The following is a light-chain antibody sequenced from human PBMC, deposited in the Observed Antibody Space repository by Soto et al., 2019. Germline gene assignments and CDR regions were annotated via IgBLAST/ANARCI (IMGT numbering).Light chain of an antibody. CDR3: LQDDGDSWT. V-gene: IGKV1-6*01. J-gene: IGKJ1*01. CDR1: RDVGSD. Sequence: QMTQSPSSLSASVGEKIIITCRASRDVGSDVSWYQQKPGQAPKLLIYAASNLYTGVPSRFSGSRSGKEVTLTISSLQPEDFASYYCLQDDGDSWTFGQGTKVEIE. CDR2: AAS.